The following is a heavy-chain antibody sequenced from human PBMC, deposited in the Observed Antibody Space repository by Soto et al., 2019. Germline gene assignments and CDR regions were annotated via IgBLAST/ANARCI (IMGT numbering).Heavy chain of an antibody. J-gene: IGHJ4*02. CDR3: ARDRVWAIIQADRIHFDY. CDR1: GFTFSSYA. V-gene: IGHV3-30-3*01. D-gene: IGHD2-15*01. Sequence: PGGSMRLSCAAPGFTFSSYAMNWVRQATGKGLEWVAVISYDGGNEYYADSVKGRFTISRDNSKNKLYLQMNSLRPEDTAVYYCARDRVWAIIQADRIHFDYWGQGTLVTVS. CDR2: ISYDGGNE.